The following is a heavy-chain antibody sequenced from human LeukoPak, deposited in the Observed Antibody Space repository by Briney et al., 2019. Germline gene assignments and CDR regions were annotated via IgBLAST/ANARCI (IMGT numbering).Heavy chain of an antibody. V-gene: IGHV3-23*01. Sequence: GGSLRLSCAASGFTFSSYAMSWVRQAPGKGLEWVSAISASGDSTFYADSVKGRFTISRDNSKNTLYLQMNSLRAEDTAVYYCASSSSGWYKFDYWGQGTLVTASS. CDR2: ISASGDST. D-gene: IGHD6-19*01. CDR1: GFTFSSYA. J-gene: IGHJ4*02. CDR3: ASSSSGWYKFDY.